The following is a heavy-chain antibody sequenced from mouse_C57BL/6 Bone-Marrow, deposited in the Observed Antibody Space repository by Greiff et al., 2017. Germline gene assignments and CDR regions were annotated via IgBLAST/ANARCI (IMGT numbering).Heavy chain of an antibody. D-gene: IGHD2-1*01. CDR2: IDPENGDT. V-gene: IGHV14-4*01. J-gene: IGHJ3*01. Sequence: EVQLQQSGAELVRPGASVKLSCTASGFNIKDDYMHWVKQRPEQGLEWIGWIDPENGDTEYASKFQGKATITADTSSNTAYLQLSSLTSEDTAVYYCTLIYYGNAWFAYWGQGTLVTVSA. CDR1: GFNIKDDY. CDR3: TLIYYGNAWFAY.